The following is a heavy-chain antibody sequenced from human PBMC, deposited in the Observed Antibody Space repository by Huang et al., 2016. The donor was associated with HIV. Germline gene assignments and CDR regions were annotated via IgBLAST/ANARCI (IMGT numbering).Heavy chain of an antibody. CDR1: GYTFVDYA. J-gene: IGHJ4*02. D-gene: IGHD6-19*01. Sequence: QVQLVQSGAEVKKPGASVKVSCKASGYTFVDYAMHWVRQAPGQRLEWMGWINAGNGNKRYSQKFQGRVTISRDTSASAAYMELSSLRSEDTAVYYCARNHGYSSGWPYFDYWGQGTLVTVSS. CDR2: INAGNGNK. V-gene: IGHV1-3*01. CDR3: ARNHGYSSGWPYFDY.